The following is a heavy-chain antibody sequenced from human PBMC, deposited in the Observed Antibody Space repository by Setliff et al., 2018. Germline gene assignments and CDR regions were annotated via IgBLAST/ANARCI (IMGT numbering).Heavy chain of an antibody. J-gene: IGHJ6*03. V-gene: IGHV4-59*12. CDR3: AICGGSVLPNYYYFNYMDV. CDR1: GGSIRNYY. CDR2: IYYSGNT. D-gene: IGHD2-15*01. Sequence: PSETLSLTCTVSGGSIRNYYWSWIRQPPGKGLEWIGYIYYSGNTNYNPSFKSRVTISVNTSKNQFSLKLSSVTAADTAVYYCAICGGSVLPNYYYFNYMDVWGKGTTVTVSS.